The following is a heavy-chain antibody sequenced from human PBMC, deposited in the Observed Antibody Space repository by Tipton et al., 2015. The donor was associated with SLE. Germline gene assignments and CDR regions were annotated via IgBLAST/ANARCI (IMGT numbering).Heavy chain of an antibody. Sequence: GSLRLSCAASGFTFSSYSMNWVRQAPGKGLEWVSFISSSSRYIYYADSVKGRFTISTHNSKNTLYLQMNSLRGEDTAVYYCATYGAEVVIPLPSGTTYTYYPMDVWGKGITVTVSS. CDR3: ATYGAEVVIPLPSGTTYTYYPMDV. D-gene: IGHD2-21*01. J-gene: IGHJ6*03. V-gene: IGHV3-21*04. CDR2: ISSSSRYI. CDR1: GFTFSSYS.